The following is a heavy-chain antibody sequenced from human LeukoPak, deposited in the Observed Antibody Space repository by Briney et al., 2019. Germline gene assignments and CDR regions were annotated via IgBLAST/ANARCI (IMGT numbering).Heavy chain of an antibody. CDR3: AISSGAPGGYYFDY. CDR1: GFTFSDYY. J-gene: IGHJ4*02. Sequence: PGGSLRLSCAASGFTFSDYYMSWIRQAPGKGLEWVSYISSSSSYTNYADSVKGRFTISRDNAKNSLYLQMNSLRAEDTAVYYRAISSGAPGGYYFDYWGQGTLVTVSS. CDR2: ISSSSSYT. V-gene: IGHV3-11*03. D-gene: IGHD3-10*01.